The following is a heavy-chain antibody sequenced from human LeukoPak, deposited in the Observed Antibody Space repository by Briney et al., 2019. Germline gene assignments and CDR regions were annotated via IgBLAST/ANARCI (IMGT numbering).Heavy chain of an antibody. D-gene: IGHD3-10*01. CDR3: ARRGLGHRNYYGSGSFGGYYFDY. V-gene: IGHV4-39*01. Sequence: SETLSLTCTVSGGSISSSSYYWGWIRQPPGKGLEWIGSIYYSGSTYYNPSLKSRVTISVDTSKNQFSLKLSSVTAADTAVYYCARRGLGHRNYYGSGSFGGYYFDYWGQGTLVTVSS. J-gene: IGHJ4*02. CDR1: GGSISSSSYY. CDR2: IYYSGST.